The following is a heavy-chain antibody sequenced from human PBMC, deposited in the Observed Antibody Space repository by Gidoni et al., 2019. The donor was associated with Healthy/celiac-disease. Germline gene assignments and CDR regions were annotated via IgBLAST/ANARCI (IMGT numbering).Heavy chain of an antibody. J-gene: IGHJ2*01. CDR2: ISGSGGST. V-gene: IGHV3-23*01. Sequence: EVQLLESGGGLVQPGGSLILSCAASGFTFSSYAMSWVRQAPGKGLEWVSAISGSGGSTYYADSVKGRFTISRDNSKNTLYLQMNSLRAEDTAVYYCAKDGGAMVRGVYWYFDLWGRGTLVTVSS. CDR3: AKDGGAMVRGVYWYFDL. D-gene: IGHD3-10*01. CDR1: GFTFSSYA.